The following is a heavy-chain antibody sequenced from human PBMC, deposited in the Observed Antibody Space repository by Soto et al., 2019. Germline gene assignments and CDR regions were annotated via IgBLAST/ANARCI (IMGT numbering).Heavy chain of an antibody. V-gene: IGHV1-69*01. Sequence: QVQLVQSGAEVKKPGSSVKVSCKASGGTFSSYAISWVRQAPGQGLEWMGGIIPIFGTANYAQTFQGRVTITADESTSTAYMELSRLRSEDTAVYYCARGYYDSSGYYDNPRYYYGMDVWGQGTTVTFSS. CDR1: GGTFSSYA. CDR2: IIPIFGTA. D-gene: IGHD3-22*01. J-gene: IGHJ6*02. CDR3: ARGYYDSSGYYDNPRYYYGMDV.